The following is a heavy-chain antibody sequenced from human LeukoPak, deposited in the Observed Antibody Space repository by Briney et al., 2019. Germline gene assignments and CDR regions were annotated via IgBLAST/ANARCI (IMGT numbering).Heavy chain of an antibody. D-gene: IGHD3-10*01. J-gene: IGHJ4*02. V-gene: IGHV1-18*01. CDR3: ARDGSGSYYSVY. Sequence: ASVKVSCKTSGYTFTTYGITWVRQAPGQGLEWMGWISPYNGNRNYAQKFQGRVTMTTDTSTTTAYMELRSLRSDDTAVNYCARDGSGSYYSVYWGQGTLVTVSS. CDR2: ISPYNGNR. CDR1: GYTFTTYG.